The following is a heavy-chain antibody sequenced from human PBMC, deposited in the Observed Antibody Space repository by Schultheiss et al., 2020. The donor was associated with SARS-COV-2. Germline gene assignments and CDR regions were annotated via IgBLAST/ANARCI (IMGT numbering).Heavy chain of an antibody. D-gene: IGHD4-23*01. Sequence: GGSLRLSCAASGFTFSNYGMHWVRQAPGKGLEWVAVISYDGSNKYYADSVKGRFTISRDNAKNTLYLQMNSLRAEDTAVYYCARGTVDYGGKFGYYYYYGMDVWGQGTTVTVSS. J-gene: IGHJ6*02. V-gene: IGHV3-30*03. CDR3: ARGTVDYGGKFGYYYYYGMDV. CDR2: ISYDGSNK. CDR1: GFTFSNYG.